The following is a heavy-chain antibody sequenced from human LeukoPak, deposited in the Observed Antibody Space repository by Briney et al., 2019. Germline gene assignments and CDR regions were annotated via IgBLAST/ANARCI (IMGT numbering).Heavy chain of an antibody. D-gene: IGHD3-10*01. J-gene: IGHJ3*02. Sequence: GGSLRLSCAASGFTFSSYWMSWVRQTLGKGLEWVANIKQDGSEKSSVDSVKGRFTISRDNAKNSLYVQMNSLRVEDTAVYYCAREGPGGFDIWGQGTMVTVSS. CDR2: IKQDGSEK. V-gene: IGHV3-7*01. CDR1: GFTFSSYW. CDR3: AREGPGGFDI.